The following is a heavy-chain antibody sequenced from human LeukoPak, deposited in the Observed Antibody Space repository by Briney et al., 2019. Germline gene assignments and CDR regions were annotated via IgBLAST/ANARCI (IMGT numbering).Heavy chain of an antibody. CDR1: GFTFSSYA. J-gene: IGHJ4*02. CDR3: AKDRDSSGWITGPIDY. Sequence: GGSLRLSCAASGFTFSSYAMSWVRQAPGKGLEWVSAISGSGGSTYYADSVKGRFTISRDNSKNTLYLQMNSLRAEDTAVYYCAKDRDSSGWITGPIDYWGQGTLVTVSS. D-gene: IGHD6-19*01. V-gene: IGHV3-23*01. CDR2: ISGSGGST.